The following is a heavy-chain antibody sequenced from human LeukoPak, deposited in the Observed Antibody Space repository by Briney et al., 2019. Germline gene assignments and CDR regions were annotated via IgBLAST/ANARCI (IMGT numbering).Heavy chain of an antibody. D-gene: IGHD3/OR15-3a*01. J-gene: IGHJ4*02. V-gene: IGHV3-7*03. CDR2: IKLDGSEK. CDR3: ARDQYDTWSRRGNFDS. Sequence: GGSLRLSCVASGFSFGKYWMCWVRQAPGKGLEWAANIKLDGSEKNYVDSVKGRFTISRDNTKNSLYLQMNSLRAEDTAVFYCARDQYDTWSRRGNFDSWGQGTLVIVSS. CDR1: GFSFGKYW.